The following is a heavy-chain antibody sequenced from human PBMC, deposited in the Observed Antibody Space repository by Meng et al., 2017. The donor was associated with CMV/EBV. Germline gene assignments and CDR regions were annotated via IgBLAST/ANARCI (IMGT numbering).Heavy chain of an antibody. D-gene: IGHD2-2*01. V-gene: IGHV1-8*01. CDR2: MNPNSGNT. J-gene: IGHJ4*02. Sequence: KASGYPFTSYDINWVRQATGQGLEWMGWMNPNSGNTGYAQKIQGRITMTRNTSISTAYMELSRLRSDDTAVYYCARRIVVVPAAYLGYWGQGTLVTVSS. CDR3: ARRIVVVPAAYLGY. CDR1: GYPFTSYD.